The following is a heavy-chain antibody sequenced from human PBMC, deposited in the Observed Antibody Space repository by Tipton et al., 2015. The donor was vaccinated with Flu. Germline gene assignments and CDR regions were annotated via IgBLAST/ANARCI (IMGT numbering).Heavy chain of an antibody. Sequence: TLSLTCNVFGASISTSYWSWIRQPAGKGLEWIGRISTSGSTNYNASLESRVTLSRDTSKNHISLRLTSATAADTALYYCARDLRGYSGYTGGDAFDMWGRGIMVFVPS. D-gene: IGHD5-12*01. V-gene: IGHV4-4*07. CDR1: GASISTSY. J-gene: IGHJ3*02. CDR2: ISTSGST. CDR3: ARDLRGYSGYTGGDAFDM.